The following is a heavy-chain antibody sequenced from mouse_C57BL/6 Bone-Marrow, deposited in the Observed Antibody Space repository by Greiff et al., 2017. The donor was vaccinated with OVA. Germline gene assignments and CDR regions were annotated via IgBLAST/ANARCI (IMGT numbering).Heavy chain of an antibody. Sequence: QVQLQQSGAELARPGASVKLSCKASGYTFTSYGISWVKQRTGQGLEWIGEIYPRSGNTYYNEKFKGKATLTADKSSSTAYMELRSLTSEDSAVYFGAREGGYYYDDKNYFDYWGQGTTLTVSS. J-gene: IGHJ2*01. CDR3: AREGGYYYDDKNYFDY. V-gene: IGHV1-81*01. CDR2: IYPRSGNT. CDR1: GYTFTSYG. D-gene: IGHD1-1*01.